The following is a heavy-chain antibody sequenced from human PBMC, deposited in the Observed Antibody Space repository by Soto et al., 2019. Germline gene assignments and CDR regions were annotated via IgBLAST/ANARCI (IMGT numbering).Heavy chain of an antibody. CDR3: ARDVGGGSRGGSCYY. CDR2: IWYDGSNK. CDR1: GFTFSSYG. Sequence: QVQLVESGGGVVQPGRSLRLSCAASGFTFSSYGMHWVRQAPGKGLEWVAVIWYDGSNKYYADSVKGRFTISRDNSKNTVYMQMNSVRSEGTAGYYCARDVGGGSRGGSCYYWGQGTLVTVSS. J-gene: IGHJ4*02. D-gene: IGHD2-15*01. V-gene: IGHV3-33*01.